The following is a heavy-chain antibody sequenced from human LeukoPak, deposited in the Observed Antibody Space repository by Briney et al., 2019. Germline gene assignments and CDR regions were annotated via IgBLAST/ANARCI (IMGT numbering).Heavy chain of an antibody. D-gene: IGHD6-19*01. CDR3: ATAVAGTDYYYYYMDV. CDR1: GGTFSSYA. Sequence: GASVKVSCKASGGTFSSYAISWVRQAPGQGLEWVGGIIPIFGTTNYAQNFQGRVTITADKSTSTAYMELSSLRSEDTAVYYCATAVAGTDYYYYYMDVWGKGTTVTVSS. CDR2: IIPIFGTT. J-gene: IGHJ6*03. V-gene: IGHV1-69*06.